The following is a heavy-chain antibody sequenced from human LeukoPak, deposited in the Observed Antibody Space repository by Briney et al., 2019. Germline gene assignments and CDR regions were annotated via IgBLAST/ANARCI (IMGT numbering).Heavy chain of an antibody. CDR1: GFTFNNAW. Sequence: GGSLRLSCAASGFTFNNAWMSWVRQAPGKGREWGGRIKSKTDGGKTDYAAPVKGRFTISREDSKNTLYLQMNSQKTEDTAVYYCTTDPSPDYYDSSGYYWGQGTLVTVSS. D-gene: IGHD3-22*01. CDR3: TTDPSPDYYDSSGYY. J-gene: IGHJ4*02. CDR2: IKSKTDGGKT. V-gene: IGHV3-15*01.